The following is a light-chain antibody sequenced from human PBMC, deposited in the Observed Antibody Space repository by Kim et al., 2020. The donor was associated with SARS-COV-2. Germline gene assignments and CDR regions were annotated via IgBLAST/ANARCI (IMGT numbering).Light chain of an antibody. Sequence: EIVMTQSPATLSVSPGEGVTLSCRASQSISTNLGWYQQKPGQAPRLLISDASTRATGIPARFSGSGSGTEFTLTISSLQSEDFAVYCCQQYNDWPWTFGQGTKVEIK. CDR1: QSISTN. CDR2: DAS. CDR3: QQYNDWPWT. J-gene: IGKJ1*01. V-gene: IGKV3-15*01.